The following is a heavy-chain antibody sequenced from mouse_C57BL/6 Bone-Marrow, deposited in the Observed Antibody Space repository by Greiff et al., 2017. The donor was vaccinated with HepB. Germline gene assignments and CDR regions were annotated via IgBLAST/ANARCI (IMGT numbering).Heavy chain of an antibody. CDR3: ARRKGKLVPFDY. CDR1: GYTFTDYY. D-gene: IGHD4-1*01. CDR2: INPYNGGT. J-gene: IGHJ2*01. V-gene: IGHV1-19*01. Sequence: VQLQQSGPVLVKPGASVKMSCKASGYTFTDYYMNWVKQSHGKSLEWIGVINPYNGGTSYNQKFKGKATLTVDKSSSTAYMELNSLTSEDSAVYYCARRKGKLVPFDYWGQGTTLTVSS.